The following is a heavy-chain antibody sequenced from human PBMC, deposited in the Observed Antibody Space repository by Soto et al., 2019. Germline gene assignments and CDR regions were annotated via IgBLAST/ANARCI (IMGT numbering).Heavy chain of an antibody. J-gene: IGHJ5*02. CDR1: GGSISSYY. CDR2: IYYSGST. D-gene: IGHD3-3*01. Sequence: SETLSLTCTVSGGSISSYYWSWIRQPPRKGLEWIGYIYYSGSTNYNPSLKRRVTISVDTSKNQFSLKLSSVTAAETAVYYCARGPGLYDCWSGYYRNWFDPWGQGTLVTVSS. V-gene: IGHV4-59*01. CDR3: ARGPGLYDCWSGYYRNWFDP.